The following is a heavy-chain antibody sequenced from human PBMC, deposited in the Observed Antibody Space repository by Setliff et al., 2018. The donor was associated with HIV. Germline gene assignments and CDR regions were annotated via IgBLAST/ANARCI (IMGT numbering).Heavy chain of an antibody. J-gene: IGHJ4*02. CDR1: GFTFDDYA. CDR3: ARDHIRTYDSSGYYGGVNYFDY. Sequence: GGSLRLSCAASGFTFDDYAMHWVRQAPGKGLEWVSGISWNSGSIGYVDSVKGRFTISRDNAKNSLYLQMNSLRAEDTAVYYCARDHIRTYDSSGYYGGVNYFDYWGQGTLVTVPQ. V-gene: IGHV3-9*01. D-gene: IGHD3-22*01. CDR2: ISWNSGSI.